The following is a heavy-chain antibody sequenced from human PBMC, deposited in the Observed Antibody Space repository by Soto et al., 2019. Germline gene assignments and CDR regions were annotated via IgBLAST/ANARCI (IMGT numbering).Heavy chain of an antibody. J-gene: IGHJ6*02. D-gene: IGHD3-10*01. V-gene: IGHV3-23*01. CDR2: ITSGGST. Sequence: EVQLLESGGGLVQPGGSLRLSCAASGFTFSSYAMSWVRQAPGKGLEWVSVITSGGSTYYADSVKGRFTISRDNSKNTLYLQMNSLRAEDTAVYCCAKDLTMIRGVIYYDMDVWGQGTTVTVSS. CDR1: GFTFSSYA. CDR3: AKDLTMIRGVIYYDMDV.